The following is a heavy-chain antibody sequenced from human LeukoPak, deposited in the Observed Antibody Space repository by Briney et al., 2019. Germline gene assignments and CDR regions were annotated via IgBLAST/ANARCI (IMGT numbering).Heavy chain of an antibody. J-gene: IGHJ6*03. Sequence: GGSLRLSCAVSGITLSNYGMSWVRQAPGKGLEWVAGISDSGGRTNYADSVKGRFTISRDNPKNTLYLQMNSLRAEDTAVYYCARNRFPITGTTNNYYYMDVWGKGTTVTVSS. V-gene: IGHV3-23*01. CDR2: ISDSGGRT. CDR1: GITLSNYG. D-gene: IGHD1-7*01. CDR3: ARNRFPITGTTNNYYYMDV.